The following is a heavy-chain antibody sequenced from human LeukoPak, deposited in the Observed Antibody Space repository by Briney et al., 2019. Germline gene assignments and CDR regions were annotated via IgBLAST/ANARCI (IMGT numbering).Heavy chain of an antibody. Sequence: PGGSLRLPCAASGFTLSSYWMHWVRQAPGKGLVWVSRINSDGSSTTYADSVKGRLTISRDNAKNTLYLQMNSLRAEDTAVYYCARGRGDFDYWGQGTLVTVSS. V-gene: IGHV3-74*01. CDR1: GFTLSSYW. D-gene: IGHD2-15*01. J-gene: IGHJ4*02. CDR2: INSDGSST. CDR3: ARGRGDFDY.